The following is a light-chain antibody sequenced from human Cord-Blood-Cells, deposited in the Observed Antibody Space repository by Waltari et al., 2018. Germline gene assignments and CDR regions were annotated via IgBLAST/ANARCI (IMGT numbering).Light chain of an antibody. CDR2: DDS. CDR1: NIGSKS. V-gene: IGLV3-21*03. Sequence: SYVLTQPPSVSVAPGKTARITCGGNNIGSKSVHWYQQKPGQAPVLVVYDDSDRPSGSPERFSGSNSGNTATLTISRVEAGDEADYYCQVWDSSSDHWLFGGGTKLTVL. J-gene: IGLJ3*02. CDR3: QVWDSSSDHWL.